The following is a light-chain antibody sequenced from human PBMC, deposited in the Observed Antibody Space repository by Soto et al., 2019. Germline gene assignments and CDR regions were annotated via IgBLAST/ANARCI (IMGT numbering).Light chain of an antibody. J-gene: IGLJ1*01. CDR1: SSNIGSNT. CDR3: AAWDDSLNGYV. V-gene: IGLV1-44*01. Sequence: QSVLTQPTSASGTPGQRVTISCSGSSSNIGSNTVSWYQHLPGTAPKLLIYSNNQRPSGVPDRFSGSKSGTSASLAISGLQSEDEADYHCAAWDDSLNGYVFGSGTKLTVL. CDR2: SNN.